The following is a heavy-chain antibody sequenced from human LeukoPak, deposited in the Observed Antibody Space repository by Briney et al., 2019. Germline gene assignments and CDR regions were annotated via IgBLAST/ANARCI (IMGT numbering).Heavy chain of an antibody. J-gene: IGHJ4*02. CDR2: ISSSGSTI. D-gene: IGHD4-17*01. CDR3: ARDSGEHDDYGDTFDY. Sequence: GGSLRLSCAASGFTFSDYYMSWIRQAPGKGLEWVSYISSSGSTIYYADSVKGRFTISRDNAKNSLYLQMNSLRAEDTAVYYCARDSGEHDDYGDTFDYWGQGTLVTVSS. CDR1: GFTFSDYY. V-gene: IGHV3-11*04.